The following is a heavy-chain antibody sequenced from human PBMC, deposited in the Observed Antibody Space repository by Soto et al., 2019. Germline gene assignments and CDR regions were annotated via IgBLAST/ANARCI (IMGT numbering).Heavy chain of an antibody. CDR2: ISTYNSNT. CDR1: GYTFNRYG. CDR3: AREGYCSSGSYALYSHEYFGMDV. V-gene: IGHV1-18*01. D-gene: IGHD2-15*01. Sequence: ASVKVSCKASGYTFNRYGISWVRRAPGQGLEWMGWISTYNSNTDYAEKFQGRVTMTADTVTSTTYMELRSLTSDDTAVFYCAREGYCSSGSYALYSHEYFGMDVWGQGTTVTVSS. J-gene: IGHJ6*02.